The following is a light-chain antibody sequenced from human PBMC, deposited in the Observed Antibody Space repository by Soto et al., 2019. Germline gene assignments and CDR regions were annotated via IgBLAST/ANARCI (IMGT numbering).Light chain of an antibody. CDR2: NTY. V-gene: IGLV1-44*01. CDR3: AAWDDSLNGTV. Sequence: QSVLTQPPSASGTPGQRVIISCSGSSSNLGSNSGNWYQQLPGTAPKLLIYNTYQRPLGVPDRFSGSKSGTSASLAISGLQSEDEGHYFCAAWDDSLNGTVFGGGTKVTVL. CDR1: SSNLGSNS. J-gene: IGLJ3*02.